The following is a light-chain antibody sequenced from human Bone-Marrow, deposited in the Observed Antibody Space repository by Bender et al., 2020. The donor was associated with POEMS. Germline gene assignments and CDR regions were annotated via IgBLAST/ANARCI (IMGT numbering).Light chain of an antibody. CDR1: SSNTGSGYD. Sequence: QSVLTQPPSVSGAPGQRVTISCTGSSSNTGSGYDINWYQHLPGTAPKLLIYGYNNRPSGVPDRFSGSKSGTSASLAITGLQAEDEGDYYCQAWDTGTVVFGGGTQLTVL. CDR3: QAWDTGTVV. J-gene: IGLJ2*01. CDR2: GYN. V-gene: IGLV1-40*01.